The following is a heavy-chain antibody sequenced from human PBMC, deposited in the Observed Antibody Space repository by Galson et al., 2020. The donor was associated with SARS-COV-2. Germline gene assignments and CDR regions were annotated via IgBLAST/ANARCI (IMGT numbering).Heavy chain of an antibody. Sequence: GESLKISCAASGFTFNSYVMSWVRQAPGKGLEWVSGIYDSDGSTYYADSVKGRFTISRDNSKNTLYLQMNSLRAEDTAVYYCANTPARTFDIWGQGTMVTVSS. V-gene: IGHV3-23*01. J-gene: IGHJ3*02. CDR1: GFTFNSYV. D-gene: IGHD2-2*01. CDR2: IYDSDGST. CDR3: ANTPARTFDI.